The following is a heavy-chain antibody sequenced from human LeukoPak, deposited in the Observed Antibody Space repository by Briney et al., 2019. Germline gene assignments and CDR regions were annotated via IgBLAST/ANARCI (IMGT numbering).Heavy chain of an antibody. CDR1: GFTFSNYW. CDR2: ISGSGGST. Sequence: GGSLRLSCAASGFTFSNYWVHWVRQAPGKGLVWVSAISGSGGSTYYADSVKGRFTISRDNSKNTLYLQMNSLRAEDTAVYYCAKISLRLVAGPFDYWGQGTLVTVSS. D-gene: IGHD6-19*01. J-gene: IGHJ4*02. CDR3: AKISLRLVAGPFDY. V-gene: IGHV3-23*01.